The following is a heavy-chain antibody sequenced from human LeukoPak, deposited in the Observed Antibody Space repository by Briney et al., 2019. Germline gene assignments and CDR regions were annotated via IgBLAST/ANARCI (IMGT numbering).Heavy chain of an antibody. CDR1: GFTFSNFW. Sequence: GGSLRLSCVASGFTFSNFWMSWVRQAPGRGLEWVANIHPEGNEKYHVESVKGRFTISRDNAKNSLFLQMNGLRVEDTAVYYCARGDDFSGDRWGQGILVTVSS. V-gene: IGHV3-7*04. CDR2: IHPEGNEK. J-gene: IGHJ5*02. CDR3: ARGDDFSGDR. D-gene: IGHD1-1*01.